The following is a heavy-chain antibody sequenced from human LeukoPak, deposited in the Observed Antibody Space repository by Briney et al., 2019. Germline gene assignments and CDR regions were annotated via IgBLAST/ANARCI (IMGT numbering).Heavy chain of an antibody. CDR2: ISGSGGST. CDR1: GFTFSSYG. J-gene: IGHJ6*03. D-gene: IGHD2-15*01. CDR3: AKNGDRGAYCSGGSCYPYFYYYMDV. Sequence: GGSLRLSCAASGFTFSSYGMSWVRQAPGKGLEWVSAISGSGGSTYYADSVKGRFTISRDNSKNTLYLQMNSLRAEDTAIYYCAKNGDRGAYCSGGSCYPYFYYYMDVWGKGTTVTISS. V-gene: IGHV3-23*01.